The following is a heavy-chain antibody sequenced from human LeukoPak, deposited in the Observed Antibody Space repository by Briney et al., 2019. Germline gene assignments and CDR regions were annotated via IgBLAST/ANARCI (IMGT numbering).Heavy chain of an antibody. J-gene: IGHJ4*02. CDR1: GYTFTSYG. V-gene: IGHV1-18*01. CDR2: INAYNGNT. D-gene: IGHD3-10*01. CDR3: ARDRDAHYYGSGSDFDY. Sequence: ASVKVSCKASGYTFTSYGISWVRQAPGQGLEWMGWINAYNGNTNYAQKLQGRVTMTTDTSTSTAYMELRSLRSDDTAVYYCARDRDAHYYGSGSDFDYWGQGTLVTVSS.